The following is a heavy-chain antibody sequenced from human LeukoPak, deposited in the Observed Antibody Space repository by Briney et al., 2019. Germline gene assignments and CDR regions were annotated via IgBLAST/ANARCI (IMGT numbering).Heavy chain of an antibody. J-gene: IGHJ6*01. CDR1: GYTFTGYY. CDR3: ARGQLPVKSSYYYYGMDV. Sequence: ASVKVSCKASGYTFTGYYMRWVRQAPGQGLEWMGWINPNSGGTNYAQKFQGRVTMTRDTSISTAYMELSGLRSEDTAVYYCARGQLPVKSSYYYYGMDVWGQGTTVTVSS. D-gene: IGHD2-2*01. V-gene: IGHV1-2*02. CDR2: INPNSGGT.